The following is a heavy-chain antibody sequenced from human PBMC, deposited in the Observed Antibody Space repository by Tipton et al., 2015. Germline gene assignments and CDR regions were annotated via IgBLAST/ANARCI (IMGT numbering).Heavy chain of an antibody. D-gene: IGHD6-13*01. Sequence: TLSLTCTVSGDSISTGGYYWSWIRQHPGKGLEWIAYIYYSGSAYYNPSLKSRVTISVDTSKNQFSLRLNSVTAADTAVYYCARAPAEAESYFDYWGQGIVVTVSS. J-gene: IGHJ4*02. CDR3: ARAPAEAESYFDY. CDR1: GDSISTGGYY. V-gene: IGHV4-31*03. CDR2: IYYSGSA.